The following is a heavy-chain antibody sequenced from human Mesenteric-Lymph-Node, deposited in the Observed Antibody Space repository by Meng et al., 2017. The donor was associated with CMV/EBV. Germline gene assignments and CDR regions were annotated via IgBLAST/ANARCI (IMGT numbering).Heavy chain of an antibody. CDR1: GFTFSSYA. V-gene: IGHV3-23*01. J-gene: IGHJ4*02. CDR2: ISGSGGST. CDR3: AKVSLVSGVVPGY. D-gene: IGHD3-22*01. Sequence: GESLKISCAASGFTFSSYAMSWVRQAPGKGLEWVSAISGSGGSTYYADSVKGRFTISRDNSKNTLYLQMNSLRAEDTAVYYCAKVSLVSGVVPGYWGQGTLVTVSS.